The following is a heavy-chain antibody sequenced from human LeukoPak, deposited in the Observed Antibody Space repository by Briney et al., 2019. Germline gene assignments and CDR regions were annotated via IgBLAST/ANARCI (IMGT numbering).Heavy chain of an antibody. CDR3: AREPSNFGVARGDAFDI. CDR2: INPSGGST. Sequence: ASVKVSCEASGYTFTSYYMHWVRQAPGQGLEWMGIINPSGGSTGYAQKFQGRVTMTRDTSTSTVYMELSSLRSEDTAVYYCAREPSNFGVARGDAFDIWGQGTMVTVSS. CDR1: GYTFTSYY. J-gene: IGHJ3*02. D-gene: IGHD3-3*01. V-gene: IGHV1-46*01.